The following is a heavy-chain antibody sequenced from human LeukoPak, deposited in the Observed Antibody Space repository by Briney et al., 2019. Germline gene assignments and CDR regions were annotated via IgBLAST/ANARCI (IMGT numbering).Heavy chain of an antibody. CDR1: GFTFSIYA. Sequence: GGSLRLSCAASGFTFSIYAMNWVPQAPGKGLEWVSSISNSDGSTYYADFVKGRFTISRDNSKNTLHLQMNSLRAEDTAVYYCAKSLGVGGYTRYKGFDQWGQGTLVTVSS. D-gene: IGHD5-24*01. CDR3: AKSLGVGGYTRYKGFDQ. CDR2: ISNSDGST. J-gene: IGHJ4*02. V-gene: IGHV3-23*01.